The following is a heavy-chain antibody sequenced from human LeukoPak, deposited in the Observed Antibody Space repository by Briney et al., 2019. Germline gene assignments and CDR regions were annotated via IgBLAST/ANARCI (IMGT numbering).Heavy chain of an antibody. CDR2: IYTSGST. D-gene: IGHD5-24*01. V-gene: IGHV4-61*02. Sequence: SETLSLTCTVSGDSISSGSYYWSWIRQPAGKGLEWIGRIYTSGSTNYNPSLKSRVTISVDTSKNQFSLKLSSVTAADTAMYYCARGRVEMATIDFDYWGQGTLVTVSS. CDR3: ARGRVEMATIDFDY. CDR1: GDSISSGSYY. J-gene: IGHJ4*02.